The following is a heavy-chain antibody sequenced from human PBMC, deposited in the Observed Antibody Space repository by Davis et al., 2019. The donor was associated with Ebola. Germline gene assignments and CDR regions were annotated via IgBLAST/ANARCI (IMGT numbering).Heavy chain of an antibody. V-gene: IGHV1-46*01. CDR3: ARGLILEWSYLDY. CDR2: INPSGGST. Sequence: ASVKVSCKASGGTFSSYAISWVRQAPGQGLEWMGIINPSGGSTSYAQKFQGRVTMTRDTSTSTVYMELSSLRSEDTAVYYCARGLILEWSYLDYWGQGTLVTVSS. CDR1: GGTFSSYA. D-gene: IGHD3-3*01. J-gene: IGHJ4*02.